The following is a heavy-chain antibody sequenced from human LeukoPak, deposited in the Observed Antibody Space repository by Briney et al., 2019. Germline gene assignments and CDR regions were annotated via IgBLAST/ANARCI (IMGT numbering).Heavy chain of an antibody. CDR3: ARRTVEYSSSHVDY. D-gene: IGHD6-6*01. V-gene: IGHV4-34*01. CDR1: GGSFSGYY. J-gene: IGHJ4*02. Sequence: SETLSLTCAVYGGSFSGYYWSWIRQPPGKGLEWIGEINHSGSTNYNPSLKSRVTISVDTSKNQFSLKLSSVTAADTAVYYCARRTVEYSSSHVDYWGQGTLVTVSS. CDR2: INHSGST.